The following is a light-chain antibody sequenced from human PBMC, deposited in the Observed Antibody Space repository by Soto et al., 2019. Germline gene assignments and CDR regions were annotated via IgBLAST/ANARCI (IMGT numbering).Light chain of an antibody. CDR1: ISDVAGYNY. CDR3: SSYAGSKNLV. CDR2: AVT. Sequence: SALTQPRSVSGSPGQSVTISCTGTISDVAGYNYVSWYQHHPCKAPKLLISAVTKRPSWVPDRFSGSKSGSTASLTISELQAEDEAAYYCSSYAGSKNLVFGGGTKLTVL. J-gene: IGLJ2*01. V-gene: IGLV2-11*01.